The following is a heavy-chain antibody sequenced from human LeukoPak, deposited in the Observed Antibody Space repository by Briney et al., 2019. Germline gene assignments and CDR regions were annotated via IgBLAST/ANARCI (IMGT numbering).Heavy chain of an antibody. CDR2: INPNSGGT. D-gene: IGHD2-15*01. CDR3: ARARASRYCSGGSCYSGYYMDV. Sequence: ASVKASCKASGYTFTSYGISWVRQAPGQGLEWMGWINPNSGGTNYAQKFQGRVTMTRDTSISTAYMELSRLRSDDTAVYYCARARASRYCSGGSCYSGYYMDVWGKGTTVTVSS. V-gene: IGHV1-2*02. CDR1: GYTFTSYG. J-gene: IGHJ6*03.